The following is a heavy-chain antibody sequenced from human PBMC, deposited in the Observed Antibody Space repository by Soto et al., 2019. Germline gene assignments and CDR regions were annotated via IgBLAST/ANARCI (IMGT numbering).Heavy chain of an antibody. D-gene: IGHD2-2*01. CDR1: GFTFSSYS. V-gene: IGHV3-21*01. CDR2: ISSSSSYI. CDR3: ARLYQLLYDYYYYMDV. Sequence: GGSLRLSCAASGFTFSSYSMNWVRQAPGKGLEWVSSISSSSSYIYYADSVKGRFTISRDNAKNSLYLQMNSLRAEDTAVYYCARLYQLLYDYYYYMDVWGKGTTVTVSS. J-gene: IGHJ6*03.